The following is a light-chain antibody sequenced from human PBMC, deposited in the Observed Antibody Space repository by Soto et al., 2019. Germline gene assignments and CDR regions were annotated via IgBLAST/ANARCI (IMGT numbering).Light chain of an antibody. CDR3: TSYTASSPFYV. V-gene: IGLV2-14*03. J-gene: IGLJ1*01. CDR1: RTDGDGHDY. Sequence: QSALTQPASVSGSPGQSIAISCIGVRTDGDGHDYVSWYQQPPGQAPQLIIYDVYNRPSGVSDRFSGSKSGNTASLIISGLQAEDEADYFCTSYTASSPFYVFGAGTKVTVL. CDR2: DVY.